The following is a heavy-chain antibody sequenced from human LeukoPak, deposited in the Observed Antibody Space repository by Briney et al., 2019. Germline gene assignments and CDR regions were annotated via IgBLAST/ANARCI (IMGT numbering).Heavy chain of an antibody. D-gene: IGHD2-21*02. CDR1: GFTFSSYW. Sequence: PGGSLRLSCAASGFTFSSYWMSWVRQAPGKGLEGVANIKQDGSEKYYVDSVKGRFTISRDNAKNSLYLQMNSLRAEDTAVYYCARASRDSPREYYYYMDVWGKGTTVTVSS. V-gene: IGHV3-7*01. CDR2: IKQDGSEK. CDR3: ARASRDSPREYYYYMDV. J-gene: IGHJ6*03.